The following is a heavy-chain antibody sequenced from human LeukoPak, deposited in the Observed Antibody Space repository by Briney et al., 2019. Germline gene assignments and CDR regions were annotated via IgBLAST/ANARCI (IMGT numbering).Heavy chain of an antibody. J-gene: IGHJ4*02. CDR1: GFTFSTYT. V-gene: IGHV3-21*01. D-gene: IGHD5-12*01. CDR3: ARDFSGYDYNFDY. CDR2: ISSSSSYM. Sequence: PGGSLRLSCAASGFTFSTYTMNWVRQAPGKGLEGVAFISSSSSYMYYADSGKGRFTISRDNTKKSLYLQMISLTAEDTAVYYCARDFSGYDYNFDYWGLGTLVAVSS.